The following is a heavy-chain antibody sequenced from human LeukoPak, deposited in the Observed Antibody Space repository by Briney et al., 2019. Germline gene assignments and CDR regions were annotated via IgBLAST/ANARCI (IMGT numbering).Heavy chain of an antibody. V-gene: IGHV4-39*01. J-gene: IGHJ4*02. CDR3: ARSYYDLRWGFDD. Sequence: SETLSLTCTVSGGSISSSSYYWDWIRQPPGKGLEWIGSIYYSGSTYYNPSLKSRVTISVDTSKNQFSLKLSSVTAADTAVYYCARSYYDLRWGFDDWGQGTLVTVSS. D-gene: IGHD3-3*01. CDR1: GGSISSSSYY. CDR2: IYYSGST.